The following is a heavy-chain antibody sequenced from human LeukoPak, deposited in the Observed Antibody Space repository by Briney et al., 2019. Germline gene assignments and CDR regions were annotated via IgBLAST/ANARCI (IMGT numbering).Heavy chain of an antibody. Sequence: GGSLRLSCTVSGFRFGDYAMNWVRQAPGKGLEWVGFIRSKAYGGTTEHAASVRGRFNVLRDDSKSIAYLQMNSLKTEDTAMYYCTREVSGWSLGDAFDIWGQGTMVTVSS. J-gene: IGHJ3*02. V-gene: IGHV3-49*04. CDR2: IRSKAYGGTT. D-gene: IGHD6-19*01. CDR3: TREVSGWSLGDAFDI. CDR1: GFRFGDYA.